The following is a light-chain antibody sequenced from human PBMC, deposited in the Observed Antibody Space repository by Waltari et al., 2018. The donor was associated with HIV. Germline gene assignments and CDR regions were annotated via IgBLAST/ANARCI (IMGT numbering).Light chain of an antibody. J-gene: IGLJ3*02. CDR3: MSYISSATPE. V-gene: IGLV2-14*01. CDR2: EVS. Sequence: QSAPTQPSSASRSPGLSITISSTRTSSHLVTFKSVSWYQPHPGKAPKVIIYEVSNRPSGVSNRFSGSMSGHTASLIISGLQAEDEADYFCMSYISSATPEFGGGTKLTVL. CDR1: SSHLVTFKS.